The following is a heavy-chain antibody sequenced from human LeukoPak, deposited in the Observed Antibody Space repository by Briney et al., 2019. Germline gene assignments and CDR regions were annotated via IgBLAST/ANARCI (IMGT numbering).Heavy chain of an antibody. J-gene: IGHJ4*02. CDR2: IYYCGST. D-gene: IGHD6-6*01. CDR1: GGSISSYY. Sequence: KSSETLSLTCTVSGGSISSYYWSWIRQPPGKGLAWIGYIYYCGSTNYNPSLKSRVTISVDTSKNQFSLKLSSVTAADTALYYCARGVEYSSSSGLGYWGQRTLVTVSS. V-gene: IGHV4-59*01. CDR3: ARGVEYSSSSGLGY.